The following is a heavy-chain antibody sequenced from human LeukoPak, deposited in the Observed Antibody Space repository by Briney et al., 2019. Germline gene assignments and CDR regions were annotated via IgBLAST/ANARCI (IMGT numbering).Heavy chain of an antibody. CDR2: IYHSGST. CDR3: ARGLYGSGWAYFDY. D-gene: IGHD3-10*01. V-gene: IGHV4-61*01. J-gene: IGHJ4*02. CDR1: GGSITTGSYY. Sequence: SETLSLTCTVSGGSITTGSYYWSWIRQPPGKGLEWIGYIYHSGSTNYNPSLRSRVTISVDTSKNQFSLKLSSVTAADTAVYYCARGLYGSGWAYFDYWGQGTLVTVSS.